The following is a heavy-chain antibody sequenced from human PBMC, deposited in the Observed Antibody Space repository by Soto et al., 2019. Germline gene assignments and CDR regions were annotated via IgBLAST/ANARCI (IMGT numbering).Heavy chain of an antibody. CDR2: IWYDGSNQ. Sequence: QVQLVESGGGVVQPGRSLRLSCAASGFIFRSYGMHWVRQAPGKGLEWVGVIWYDGSNQYYADSVKGRFTISRDNSKNTVSLQMNSLRAEDTAVYYCAREAYGGEGPLDCWGQGTLVTVSS. D-gene: IGHD2-21*01. J-gene: IGHJ4*02. V-gene: IGHV3-33*01. CDR3: AREAYGGEGPLDC. CDR1: GFIFRSYG.